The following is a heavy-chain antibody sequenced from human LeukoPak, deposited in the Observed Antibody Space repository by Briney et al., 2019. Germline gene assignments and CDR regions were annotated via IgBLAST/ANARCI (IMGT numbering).Heavy chain of an antibody. CDR1: GGSISSYY. J-gene: IGHJ6*03. CDR2: IYHSGST. CDR3: ARVFVTVKGGYYYYYMDV. Sequence: SETLSLTCTVSGGSISSYYWSWIRQPPGKGLEWIGYIYHSGSTYYNPSLKSRVTISVDRSKNQFSLKLSSVTAADTAVYYCARVFVTVKGGYYYYYMDVWGKGTTVTVSS. V-gene: IGHV4-59*12. D-gene: IGHD2/OR15-2a*01.